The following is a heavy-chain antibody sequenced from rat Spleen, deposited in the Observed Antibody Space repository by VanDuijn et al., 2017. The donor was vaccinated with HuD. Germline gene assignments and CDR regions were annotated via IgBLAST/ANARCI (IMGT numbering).Heavy chain of an antibody. Sequence: EVQLVESGGGLEQPGRSLKLSCAASGFTFSDYNMAWVRQAPEKGLEWVATILYDGSRTYYRDSVKGRFTISRDNAKRTLYLQMDSLRSEDTATYYCITQNWFAYWGQGTLVTVSS. CDR1: GFTFSDYN. CDR2: ILYDGSRT. J-gene: IGHJ3*01. CDR3: ITQNWFAY. V-gene: IGHV5S10*01.